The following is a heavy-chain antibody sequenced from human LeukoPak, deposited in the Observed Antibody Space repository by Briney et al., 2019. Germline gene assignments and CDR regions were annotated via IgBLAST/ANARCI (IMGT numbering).Heavy chain of an antibody. V-gene: IGHV3-23*01. Sequence: PGGSLRLSCAASGFTFSSYAMSWVRQAPGKGLECVSAISGSGGSTYYADSVSGRFTISRDNSKNTLYLHMNSVRAEEPAVYYCANYGSSLFGVANAYFDYWGQGTLVTVSS. D-gene: IGHD3-3*01. CDR1: GFTFSSYA. CDR3: ANYGSSLFGVANAYFDY. CDR2: ISGSGGST. J-gene: IGHJ4*02.